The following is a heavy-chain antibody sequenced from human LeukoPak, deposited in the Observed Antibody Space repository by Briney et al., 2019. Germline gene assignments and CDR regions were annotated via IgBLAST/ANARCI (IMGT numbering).Heavy chain of an antibody. CDR1: GFTFSSFN. CDR2: ISSTSSLI. V-gene: IGHV3-21*04. Sequence: GGSLRLSCAASGFTFSSFNMNWVRQAPGKGLEWVSSISSTSSLIWYADSVKGRFTISRDNSKNTLYLQMNSLRAEDTAVYYCARDGAMVRGIIMTDWGQGTLVTVSS. D-gene: IGHD3-10*01. CDR3: ARDGAMVRGIIMTD. J-gene: IGHJ4*02.